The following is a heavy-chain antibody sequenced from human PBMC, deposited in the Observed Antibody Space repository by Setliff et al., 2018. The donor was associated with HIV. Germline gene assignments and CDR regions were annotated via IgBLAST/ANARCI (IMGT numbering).Heavy chain of an antibody. CDR1: GFRFSDYY. V-gene: IGHV3-7*03. CDR3: VKEVKGYFDY. Sequence: GGSLRLSCAASGFRFSDYYMNWIRQAPGKGLEWVANIDQDGTYKYYVESVKGRFSLSRDNARNSVFLQMNSLRADDTAVYYCVKEVKGYFDYWGQGILVTVSS. J-gene: IGHJ4*02. CDR2: IDQDGTYK.